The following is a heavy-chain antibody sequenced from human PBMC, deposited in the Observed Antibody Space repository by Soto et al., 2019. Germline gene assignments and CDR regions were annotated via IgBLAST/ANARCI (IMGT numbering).Heavy chain of an antibody. V-gene: IGHV1-8*01. J-gene: IGHJ4*02. D-gene: IGHD4-17*01. Sequence: QVQLVQSGAEVKKSGASVKVSCKASGYTFTSHDINWVRQATGQGLEWMGWMNPNSGNTDYAQKFQGRVTMTRNTSISTAYMELSSLSSEEKAVYYCARSDYGDDALFDYWGQGTLVTVSS. CDR1: GYTFTSHD. CDR2: MNPNSGNT. CDR3: ARSDYGDDALFDY.